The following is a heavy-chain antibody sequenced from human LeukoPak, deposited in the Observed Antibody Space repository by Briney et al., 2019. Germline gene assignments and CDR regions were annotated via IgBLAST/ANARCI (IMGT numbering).Heavy chain of an antibody. J-gene: IGHJ4*02. CDR1: GGSISSYY. CDR2: IYYSGST. V-gene: IGHV4-59*12. Sequence: SETLSLTCTVSGGSISSYYWSWIRQPPGKGLEWIGYIYYSGSTNYNPSLKSRVTISVDKSKNQFSLKLSSVTAADTAVYYCARRDSGYVYYWGQGTLVTVSS. D-gene: IGHD5-12*01. CDR3: ARRDSGYVYY.